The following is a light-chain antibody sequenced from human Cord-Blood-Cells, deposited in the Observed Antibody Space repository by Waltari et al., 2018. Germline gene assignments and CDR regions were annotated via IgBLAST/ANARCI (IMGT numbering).Light chain of an antibody. CDR1: QSICSY. Sequence: DNQMTQSPSSLSASVGDRVTSTCRASQSICSYLNWYQQKPGKAPKLLIYAASSLQSGVPSRFSGSGSGTDFTLTISSLPPEDFAAYYCQQSYSTPYTVGQGTKLEIK. J-gene: IGKJ2*01. CDR2: AAS. CDR3: QQSYSTPYT. V-gene: IGKV1-39*01.